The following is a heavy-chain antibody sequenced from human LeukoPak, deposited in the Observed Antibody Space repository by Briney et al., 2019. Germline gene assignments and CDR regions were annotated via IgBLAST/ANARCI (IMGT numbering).Heavy chain of an antibody. CDR1: GFTFTNYW. Sequence: GGSLRLSCAASGFTFTNYWMHWVRQIPGKGLVWVSHINNDGTNTFYADSVRGRFTISRDNVRNTVYLQMNSLRAEDTALYYCTRDGSYDYWGQGTLVIVSS. J-gene: IGHJ4*02. CDR2: INNDGTNT. CDR3: TRDGSYDY. V-gene: IGHV3-74*01.